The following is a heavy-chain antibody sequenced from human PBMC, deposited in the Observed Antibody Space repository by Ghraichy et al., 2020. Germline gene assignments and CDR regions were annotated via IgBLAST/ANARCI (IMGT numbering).Heavy chain of an antibody. CDR3: AKDLDDFWSGYSPIDY. J-gene: IGHJ4*02. V-gene: IGHV3-23*01. Sequence: GGSLRLSCAASGFTFSSYAMSWVRQAPGKGLEWVSAISGSGGSTYYADSVKGRFTISRDNSKNTLYLQMNSLRAEDTAVYYCAKDLDDFWSGYSPIDYWGQGTLVTVSS. CDR2: ISGSGGST. D-gene: IGHD3-3*01. CDR1: GFTFSSYA.